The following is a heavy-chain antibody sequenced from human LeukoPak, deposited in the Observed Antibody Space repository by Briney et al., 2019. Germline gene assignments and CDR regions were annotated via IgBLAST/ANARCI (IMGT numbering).Heavy chain of an antibody. Sequence: GGSLRVSCAASGFTFSSYTMNWVRQAPGKGLEWVSSISSSSTYIYYADSVKGRFTISRDNAKNSLFLQMNSLRADDTAVYYCAREGGLPSLTLDVWGQGTTVTVSS. CDR3: AREGGLPSLTLDV. V-gene: IGHV3-21*01. D-gene: IGHD3-16*01. CDR1: GFTFSSYT. CDR2: ISSSSTYI. J-gene: IGHJ6*02.